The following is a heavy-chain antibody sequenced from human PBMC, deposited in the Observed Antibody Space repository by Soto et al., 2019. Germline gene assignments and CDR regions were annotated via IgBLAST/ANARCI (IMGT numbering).Heavy chain of an antibody. Sequence: QVQLQQWGAGLLKPSETLSLTCAVYGGSFSGYYWSWIRQHPGKGLEWIGEINHSGSTNYNPSLKSRVTISVDTSKNQFSLKLSSVTAADTAVYYCARAVAGPGGLYWGQGTLVTVSS. CDR3: ARAVAGPGGLY. CDR2: INHSGST. D-gene: IGHD6-19*01. V-gene: IGHV4-34*01. J-gene: IGHJ4*02. CDR1: GGSFSGYY.